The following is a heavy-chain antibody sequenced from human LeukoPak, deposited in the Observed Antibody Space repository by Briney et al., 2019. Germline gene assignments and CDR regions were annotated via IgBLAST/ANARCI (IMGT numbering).Heavy chain of an antibody. CDR2: INPNSGGT. CDR1: GYSFTDYY. J-gene: IGHJ1*01. D-gene: IGHD3-22*01. V-gene: IGHV1-2*02. CDR3: TRGYYDSSDFEYFHH. Sequence: ASVTVSCKPSGYSFTDYYMHWGRQAPGQGVEWRGWINPNSGGTNFAQRFQDRVTMTRDMSISTAYMELSRLRSDDTAIYYCTRGYYDSSDFEYFHHWGQGTLVTVSS.